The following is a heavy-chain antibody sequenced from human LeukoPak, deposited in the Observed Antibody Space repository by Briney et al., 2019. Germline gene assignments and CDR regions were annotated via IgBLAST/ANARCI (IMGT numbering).Heavy chain of an antibody. CDR3: ARGRIAKIVVVHSFSYGMDV. CDR1: GGSSTDYF. CDR2: INDYTGDS. V-gene: IGHV4-34*01. Sequence: SETLSLTCTVFGGSSTDYFWTWIRHSPGKGLEWIGEINDYTGDSKYNPSLNSRVSISLEKSKNQLSLELRSVTAADTAVYYCARGRIAKIVVVHSFSYGMDVRGQGTTVTVSS. D-gene: IGHD3-22*01. J-gene: IGHJ6*02.